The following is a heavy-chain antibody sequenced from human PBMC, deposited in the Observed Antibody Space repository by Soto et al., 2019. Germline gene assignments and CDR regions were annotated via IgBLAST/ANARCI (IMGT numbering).Heavy chain of an antibody. V-gene: IGHV3-48*02. CDR3: ARLPKGSVVTG. J-gene: IGHJ4*01. CDR1: GFSFRDHS. D-gene: IGHD2-21*02. CDR2: ISSSSENI. Sequence: SLRLSCVGSGFSFRDHSMNWVRQPPGKGLQWISYISSSSENIYYADSVKGRFTVSRDNAKNTLFLQMNSLRDDDSAIYYCARLPKGSVVTGWGQGSLVTVSS.